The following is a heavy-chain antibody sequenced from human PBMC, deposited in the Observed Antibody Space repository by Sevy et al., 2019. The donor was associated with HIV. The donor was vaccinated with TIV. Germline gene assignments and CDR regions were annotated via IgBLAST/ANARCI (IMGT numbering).Heavy chain of an antibody. CDR1: GFTFSSYA. CDR3: GRDLNPRLELTPLFGRNPRYYMDV. CDR2: ISYDGSNK. J-gene: IGHJ6*03. D-gene: IGHD1-7*01. Sequence: GGSLRLSCAASGFTFSSYAMHWVRQAPGKGLEWVAVISYDGSNKYYADSVKGRFTIARDNSKNKLYLQMNSLRSEDKAVYYFGRDLNPRLELTPLFGRNPRYYMDVWGKGTTVTVSS. V-gene: IGHV3-30-3*01.